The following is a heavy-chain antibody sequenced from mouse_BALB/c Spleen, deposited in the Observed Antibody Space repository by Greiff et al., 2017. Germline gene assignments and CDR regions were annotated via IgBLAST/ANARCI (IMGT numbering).Heavy chain of an antibody. D-gene: IGHD2-4*01. V-gene: IGHV3-2*02. CDR1: GYSITSDYA. CDR3: AKGDYDGPLFAY. Sequence: VQLKESGPGLVKPSQSLSLTCTVTGYSITSDYAWNWIRQFPGNKLEWMGYISYSGSTSYNPSLKSRISITRDTSKNQFFLQLNSVTTEDTATYYCAKGDYDGPLFAYWGQGTLVTVSA. J-gene: IGHJ3*01. CDR2: ISYSGST.